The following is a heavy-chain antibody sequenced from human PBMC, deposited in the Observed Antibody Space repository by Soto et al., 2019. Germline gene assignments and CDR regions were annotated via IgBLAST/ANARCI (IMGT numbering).Heavy chain of an antibody. V-gene: IGHV4-59*01. Sequence: SETLSLTCTVSGGSISSYYWSWIRQPPGKGLEWIGYIYYSGSTNYNPSLKSRVTISVDTSKNQFSLKLSSVTAADTAVYYCAREAPQPLGHRPDDAFDIWGQGTMVTVSS. CDR1: GGSISSYY. CDR2: IYYSGST. CDR3: AREAPQPLGHRPDDAFDI. J-gene: IGHJ3*02.